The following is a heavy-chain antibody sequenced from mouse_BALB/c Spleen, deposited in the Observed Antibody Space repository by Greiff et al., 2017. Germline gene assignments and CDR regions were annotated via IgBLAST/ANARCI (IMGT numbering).Heavy chain of an antibody. CDR3: ARHKTTATWYFDV. J-gene: IGHJ1*01. V-gene: IGHV5-6*01. CDR2: ISSGGSYT. CDR1: GFTFSSYG. D-gene: IGHD1-2*01. Sequence: EVNLVESGGDLVKPGGSLKLSCAASGFTFSSYGMSWVRQTPDKRLEWVATISSGGSYTYYPDSVKGRFTISRDNAKNTLYLQMSSLKSEDTAMYYCARHKTTATWYFDVWGAGTTVTVSS.